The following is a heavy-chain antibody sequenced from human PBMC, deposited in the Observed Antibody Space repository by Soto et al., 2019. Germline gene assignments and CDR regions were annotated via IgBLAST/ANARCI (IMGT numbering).Heavy chain of an antibody. CDR1: GYTFTSYD. CDR2: MNPNSGNT. Sequence: GASVKVSCKASGYTFTSYDINWVRQATGQGLEWMGWMNPNSGNTGYAQKFQGRVTMTRNTSISTAYMELSSLRSEDTAVYYCARGPPNYDFWSGYYRNWFDPWGQGTLVTVS. D-gene: IGHD3-3*01. V-gene: IGHV1-8*01. J-gene: IGHJ5*02. CDR3: ARGPPNYDFWSGYYRNWFDP.